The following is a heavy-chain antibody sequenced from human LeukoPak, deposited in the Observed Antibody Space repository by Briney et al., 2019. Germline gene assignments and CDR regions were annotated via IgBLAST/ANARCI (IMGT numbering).Heavy chain of an antibody. Sequence: GGSLRLSCAASGFNVNTKFMSWVRQAPGKALVWVSRINSDGSGTTYADSVKGRFTISRDNAKNTLYLQMNGLRAEDTAVYYCAREPLKYFDSYYGLDVWGQGTTVTVSS. J-gene: IGHJ6*02. CDR3: AREPLKYFDSYYGLDV. CDR1: GFNVNTKF. V-gene: IGHV3-74*01. CDR2: INSDGSGT. D-gene: IGHD3-9*01.